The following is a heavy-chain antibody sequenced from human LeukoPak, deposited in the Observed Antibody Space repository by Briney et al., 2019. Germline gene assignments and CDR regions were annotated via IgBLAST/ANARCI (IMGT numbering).Heavy chain of an antibody. CDR2: IYYSGST. Sequence: SQTLSLTCTVSGGSISSGGYYWSWIRQHPGKGLEWIWYIYYSGSTYYNPSLKSRVTISVDTSKNQFSLKLSSVTAADTAVYYCARSWDTASRYFDYWGQGTLVTVSS. V-gene: IGHV4-31*03. D-gene: IGHD5-18*01. CDR1: GGSISSGGYY. J-gene: IGHJ4*02. CDR3: ARSWDTASRYFDY.